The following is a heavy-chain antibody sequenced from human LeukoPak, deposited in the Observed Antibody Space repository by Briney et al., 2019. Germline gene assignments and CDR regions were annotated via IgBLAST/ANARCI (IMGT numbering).Heavy chain of an antibody. CDR3: ARDQAATNTQVRFCLD. CDR2: ISAYNGNT. V-gene: IGHV1-18*01. CDR1: GYTFTSYG. D-gene: IGHD3-9*01. Sequence: ASVKVSCKASGYTFTSYGISWVRQAPGQGLEWMGWISAYNGNTNFAQKLQGRVTMTTDTSTSTAYMDLRSLRADDTAVYYCARDQAATNTQVRFCLDWGQGTLVTVSS. J-gene: IGHJ4*02.